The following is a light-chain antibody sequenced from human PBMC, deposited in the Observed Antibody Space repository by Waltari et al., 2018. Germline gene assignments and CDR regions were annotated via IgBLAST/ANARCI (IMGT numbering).Light chain of an antibody. V-gene: IGLV3-25*03. Sequence: SYELTHPPSVSVSPGQPARNTCSSDALSKQFVYWYQRKAGQAPVLVIYKDDERPAGIPERFSGSSSGTTVTLTISGVQAEDEADYYCQSSDRGGYVVFGGGTKLTVL. J-gene: IGLJ2*01. CDR1: ALSKQF. CDR3: QSSDRGGYVV. CDR2: KDD.